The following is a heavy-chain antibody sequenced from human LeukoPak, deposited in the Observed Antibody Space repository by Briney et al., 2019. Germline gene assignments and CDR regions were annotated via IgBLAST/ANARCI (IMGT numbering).Heavy chain of an antibody. CDR1: GGSINSYY. Sequence: SQTLSLTCTVSGGSINSYYWSWMRQPPGKGLEWIGNIYNRGTTNYNPSLNSRVTMSVDTSKNQLSLQLTSVTAADTAVYYCTKATQWLAFDYWGRGTLVTVSS. V-gene: IGHV4-59*13. CDR2: IYNRGTT. D-gene: IGHD6-19*01. J-gene: IGHJ4*02. CDR3: TKATQWLAFDY.